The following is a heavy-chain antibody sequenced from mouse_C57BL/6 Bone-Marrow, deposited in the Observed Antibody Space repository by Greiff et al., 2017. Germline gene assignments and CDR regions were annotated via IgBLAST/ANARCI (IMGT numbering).Heavy chain of an antibody. V-gene: IGHV1-42*01. CDR3: ARGLTVDY. Sequence: EVQVVESGPELVKPGASVKISCKASGYSFTGYYMNWVKQSPEKSLEWIGEINPSTGGTTYNQKFKAKATLTVDKSSSTAYMQLKSLTSEDSAVYYCARGLTVDYWGQGTTLTVSS. D-gene: IGHD4-1*01. CDR1: GYSFTGYY. CDR2: INPSTGGT. J-gene: IGHJ2*01.